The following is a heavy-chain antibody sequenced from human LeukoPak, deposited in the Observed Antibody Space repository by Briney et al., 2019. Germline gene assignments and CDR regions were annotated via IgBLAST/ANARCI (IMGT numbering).Heavy chain of an antibody. CDR2: IWYDGSNK. J-gene: IGHJ4*02. V-gene: IGHV3-33*01. CDR1: GFTFSSYG. CDR3: ARGTIGYCSSTSCHIDY. D-gene: IGHD2-2*02. Sequence: GSLRLSCAASGFTFSSYGMHWVRQAPGKGLEWVAVIWYDGSNKYYADSVKGRLTISRDNSKNTLYLQMNSLRAEDTAVYYCARGTIGYCSSTSCHIDYWGQGTLVTVSS.